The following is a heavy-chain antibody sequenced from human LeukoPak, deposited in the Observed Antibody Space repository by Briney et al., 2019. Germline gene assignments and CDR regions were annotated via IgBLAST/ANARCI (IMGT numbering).Heavy chain of an antibody. CDR1: GGSISSYY. J-gene: IGHJ3*02. D-gene: IGHD3-16*02. V-gene: IGHV4-59*01. CDR3: ARVIGDAFDI. CDR2: IYYSGST. Sequence: SETLSLTCTVSGGSISSYYWSWIRQPPGEGLEWIGYIYYSGSTNYNPSLKSRVTISVDTSKNQFSLKLSSVTAADTAVYYCARVIGDAFDIWGQGTMVTVSS.